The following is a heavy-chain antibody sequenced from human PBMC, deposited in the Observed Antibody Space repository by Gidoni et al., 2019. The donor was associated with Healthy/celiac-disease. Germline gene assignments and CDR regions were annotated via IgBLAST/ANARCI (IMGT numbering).Heavy chain of an antibody. Sequence: QVQLQEPGPGLVKPSQTLSLTCTVSGGSLSSGGYYWSWIRQHPGKGLEWIGYIYYSGSTYYNPSLNSRVTISVDTSKKQFSLKLSSVTAADTAVYYCARDAGGAVTTSSGWFDPWGQGTLVTVSS. CDR3: ARDAGGAVTTSSGWFDP. D-gene: IGHD4-17*01. J-gene: IGHJ5*02. CDR2: IYYSGST. V-gene: IGHV4-31*03. CDR1: GGSLSSGGYY.